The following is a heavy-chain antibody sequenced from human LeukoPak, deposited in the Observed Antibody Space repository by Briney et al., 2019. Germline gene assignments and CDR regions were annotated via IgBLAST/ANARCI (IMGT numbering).Heavy chain of an antibody. V-gene: IGHV1-2*04. J-gene: IGHJ5*02. D-gene: IGHD3-10*01. CDR1: GYTFTGYY. Sequence: ASVKVSCKASGYTFTGYYMHWVRQAPGQGLEWMGWINPNSGGTNYAQKFQGWVTMTRDTSISTAYMELSRLRSDDTAVYYCARGSITMVREVIKGENWFDPWGQGTLVTVSS. CDR3: ARGSITMVREVIKGENWFDP. CDR2: INPNSGGT.